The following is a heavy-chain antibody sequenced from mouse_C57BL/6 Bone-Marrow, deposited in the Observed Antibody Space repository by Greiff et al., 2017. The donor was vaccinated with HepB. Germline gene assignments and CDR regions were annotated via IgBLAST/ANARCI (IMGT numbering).Heavy chain of an antibody. CDR2: IDPETGGT. V-gene: IGHV1-15*01. CDR1: GYTFTDYE. CDR3: TTNFGPWFAY. Sequence: QVQLKQSGAELVRPGASVTLSCKASGYTFTDYEMHWVKQTPVHGLEWIGAIDPETGGTAYNQKFKGKAILTADKSSSTAYMELRSLTSEDSAVYYCTTNFGPWFAYWGQGTLVTVSA. J-gene: IGHJ3*01. D-gene: IGHD4-1*01.